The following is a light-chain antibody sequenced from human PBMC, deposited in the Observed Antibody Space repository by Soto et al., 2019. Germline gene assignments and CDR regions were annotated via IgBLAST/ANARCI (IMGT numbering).Light chain of an antibody. CDR2: GNS. V-gene: IGLV1-40*01. CDR1: SSNIGAGYD. CDR3: QSYDSSLSGSV. Sequence: QSVLTRPPSVSGAPGQRVTISCTGSSSNIGAGYDVPWYQQLPGTAPKLLIYGNSSRPSGVPDRVSGSKSGTSASLAITGLQAEEEAGYYCQSYDSSLSGSVFGGGTKLTVL. J-gene: IGLJ3*02.